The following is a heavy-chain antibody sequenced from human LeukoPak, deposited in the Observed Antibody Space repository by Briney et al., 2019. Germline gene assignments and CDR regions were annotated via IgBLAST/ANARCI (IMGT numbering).Heavy chain of an antibody. J-gene: IGHJ4*02. Sequence: GGSLRLSCVDLGVSRIIKTKNWVRQTPGKGLESVSAISGNGGATYYADSVKGRFTISRDNSKNTLYLQMGSLRADDMAVYYCARENPAGSLDYWGQGTLVTVSS. CDR2: ISGNGGAT. D-gene: IGHD1-14*01. CDR1: GVSRIIKT. V-gene: IGHV3-64*02. CDR3: ARENPAGSLDY.